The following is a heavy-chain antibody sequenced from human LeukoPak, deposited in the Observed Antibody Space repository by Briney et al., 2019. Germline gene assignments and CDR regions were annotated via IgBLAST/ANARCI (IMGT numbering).Heavy chain of an antibody. CDR3: ARGTLRKNGDIAARPGNWFDP. J-gene: IGHJ5*02. D-gene: IGHD6-6*01. CDR2: TYYRSKWYN. CDR1: GDSVSSNSAA. V-gene: IGHV6-1*01. Sequence: SQTLSLICAISGDSVSSNSAAWNWIRQSPSRGLEWLGRTYYRSKWYNDYAVSVKSRITINPDTSKNQFSLQLNSVTPEDTAVYYCARGTLRKNGDIAARPGNWFDPWGQGTLVTVSS.